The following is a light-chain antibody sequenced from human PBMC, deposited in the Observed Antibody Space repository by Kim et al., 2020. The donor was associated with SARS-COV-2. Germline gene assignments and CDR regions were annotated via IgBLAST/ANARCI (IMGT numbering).Light chain of an antibody. Sequence: LSPGERAALSCRASQSVSSSYLAWYQQKPGQAPRLLIYGASSRATGIPDRFSGSGSGTDFTLTISRLEPEDFAVYYCQQYGSSPGTFGQGTKLEI. V-gene: IGKV3-20*01. CDR3: QQYGSSPGT. CDR2: GAS. J-gene: IGKJ2*01. CDR1: QSVSSSY.